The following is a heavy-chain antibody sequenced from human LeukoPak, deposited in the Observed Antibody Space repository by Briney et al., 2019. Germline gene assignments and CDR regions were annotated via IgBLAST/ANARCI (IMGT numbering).Heavy chain of an antibody. CDR1: GYPISSGYY. D-gene: IGHD3-10*01. Sequence: SETLSLTCTVSGYPISSGYYWGWIRQPPGKGLEWIGSIYHSGSTYYNPSLKSRVTISVDTSKNQFSLKLSSVTAADTAVYYCARVAGAFDIWGQGTMVTVSS. CDR2: IYHSGST. CDR3: ARVAGAFDI. J-gene: IGHJ3*02. V-gene: IGHV4-38-2*02.